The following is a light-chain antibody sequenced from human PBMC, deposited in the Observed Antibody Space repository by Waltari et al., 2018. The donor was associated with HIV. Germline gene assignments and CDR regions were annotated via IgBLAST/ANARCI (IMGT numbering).Light chain of an antibody. Sequence: QPVVTQESSFTVSPGGTVILPCAPSAGVVTRGHFPYWFQLRPGQAPKSLIFDSNNRYPWTPARFAGSFLGGKAALTLTGAQPEDEAAYYCLLSFDGTLVFGGGT. CDR3: LLSFDGTLV. V-gene: IGLV7-46*01. J-gene: IGLJ2*01. CDR1: AGVVTRGHF. CDR2: DSN.